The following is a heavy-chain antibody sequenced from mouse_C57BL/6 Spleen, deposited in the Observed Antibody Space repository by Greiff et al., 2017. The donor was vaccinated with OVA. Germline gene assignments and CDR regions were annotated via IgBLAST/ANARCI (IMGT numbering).Heavy chain of an antibody. CDR1: GYTFTEYT. CDR2: FYPGSGSI. D-gene: IGHD2-3*01. V-gene: IGHV1-62-2*01. CDR3: ARDEGGDGYPRCWYFDV. Sequence: VQLQQSGAELVKPGASVKLSCKASGYTFTEYTIHWVKQRSGQGLEWIGWFYPGSGSIKYNEKFKDKATLTADKSSSTVYMELSRLTSEDAAVYFGARDEGGDGYPRCWYFDVWGTGTTVTVSS. J-gene: IGHJ1*03.